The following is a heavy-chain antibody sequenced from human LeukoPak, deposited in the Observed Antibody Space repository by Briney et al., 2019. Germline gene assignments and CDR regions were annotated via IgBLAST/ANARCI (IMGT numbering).Heavy chain of an antibody. Sequence: SQTLSLTCTVSGGSISSGSYYWSWIRQPAGKGLEWIGRIYTSGSTNYNPSLKSRVTISVDTSKNQFSLKLSSVTAADTAVYYCARDTFSSGRCFDYWGQGTLVTVSS. CDR3: ARDTFSSGRCFDY. J-gene: IGHJ4*02. D-gene: IGHD6-6*01. CDR2: IYTSGST. CDR1: GGSISSGSYY. V-gene: IGHV4-61*02.